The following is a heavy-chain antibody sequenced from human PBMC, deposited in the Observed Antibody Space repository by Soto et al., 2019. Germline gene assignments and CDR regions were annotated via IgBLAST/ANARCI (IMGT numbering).Heavy chain of an antibody. CDR2: INYSGMDR. V-gene: IGHV3-9*01. CDR3: VKSIHPRLDWYFDL. D-gene: IGHD2-21*01. J-gene: IGHJ2*01. Sequence: EVHLVESGGGLVKPGRSLRLSCAASKFAFEDYAMHWVRRAPGKGLECVSGINYSGMDRAYADAVKGRFTISRDNAKNSLYLQMNSLIAEDTDFYYCVKSIHPRLDWYFDLWGRGTLVTVS. CDR1: KFAFEDYA.